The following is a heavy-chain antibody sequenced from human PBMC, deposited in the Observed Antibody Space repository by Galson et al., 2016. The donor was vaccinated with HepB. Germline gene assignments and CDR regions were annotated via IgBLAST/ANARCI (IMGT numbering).Heavy chain of an antibody. J-gene: IGHJ6*02. Sequence: SVKVSCKVSGYTVFSADINWVRQATGQGLEWMGWMNPYSGGIGFAEEFQGRLSMSWNTSTSTAYMELSSLRSDDTAVYYCAKGLFHYTMDGWGQGPTVNVSS. CDR1: GYTVFSAD. CDR3: AKGLFHYTMDG. V-gene: IGHV1-8*01. CDR2: MNPYSGGI.